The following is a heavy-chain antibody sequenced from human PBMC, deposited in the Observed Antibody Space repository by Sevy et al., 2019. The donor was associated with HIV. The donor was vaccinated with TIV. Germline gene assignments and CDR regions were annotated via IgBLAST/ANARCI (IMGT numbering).Heavy chain of an antibody. J-gene: IGHJ5*02. V-gene: IGHV4-59*13. CDR3: ARSGFLEWPGSFRGPRNWFDP. CDR2: IYYSGST. Sequence: SETLSLTCTVSGGSISSYYWSWIRQPPGKGLEWIGYIYYSGSTNYNPSPKSRVTISVDTSKNQFSLKLSSVTAADTAVYYCARSGFLEWPGSFRGPRNWFDPWGQGTLVTVSS. CDR1: GGSISSYY. D-gene: IGHD3-3*01.